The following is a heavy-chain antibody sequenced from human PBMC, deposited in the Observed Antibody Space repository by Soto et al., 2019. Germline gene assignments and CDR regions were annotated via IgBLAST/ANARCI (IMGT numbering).Heavy chain of an antibody. J-gene: IGHJ6*02. CDR2: IRSKANSYAT. D-gene: IGHD3-3*01. CDR1: GFTFSGSA. V-gene: IGHV3-73*01. CDR3: TRFSSRELYDFWSGYYLDSDGMDV. Sequence: GGSLRLSCAASGFTFSGSAMHWVRQASGKGLEWVGRIRSKANSYATAYAASVKGRFTISRDDSKNTAYLQMNSLKTEDTAVYYCTRFSSRELYDFWSGYYLDSDGMDVWGQGTTVTVSS.